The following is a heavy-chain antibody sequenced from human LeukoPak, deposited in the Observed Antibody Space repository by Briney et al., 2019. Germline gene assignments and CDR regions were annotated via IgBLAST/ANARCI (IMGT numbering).Heavy chain of an antibody. CDR2: TRTDGSA. J-gene: IGHJ6*02. V-gene: IGHV3-53*01. CDR3: RGWLSSYSMDV. Sequence: GGSLRLSCAASGFTVSNNEMSWVRQAPGKGPEWVSVTRTDGSADYADSVKGRFTVSRDNSKNTLYLQMSSLRVEDTAVYYCRGWLSSYSMDVWGRGTTVTVSS. CDR1: GFTVSNNE. D-gene: IGHD3-16*02.